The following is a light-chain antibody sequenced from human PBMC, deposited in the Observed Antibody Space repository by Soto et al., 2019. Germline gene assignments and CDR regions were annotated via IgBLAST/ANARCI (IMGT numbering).Light chain of an antibody. CDR3: QQYDTFSQT. CDR1: QGISSY. J-gene: IGKJ1*01. CDR2: AAS. V-gene: IGKV1-8*01. Sequence: AIRMTQSPSSFSASTGDRVTITCRASQGISSYLAWYQQKPGKAPKLLIYAASTLQSGVPSRFSGSGSGTDFTLTISCLQSDDFATYYCQQYDTFSQTFGQGTKVEVK.